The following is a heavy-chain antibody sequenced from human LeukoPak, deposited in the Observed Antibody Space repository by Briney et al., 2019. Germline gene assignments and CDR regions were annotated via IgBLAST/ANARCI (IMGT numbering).Heavy chain of an antibody. Sequence: ASVKVSCKASGYTFTYYYIHWVRQAPGQGLEWMGWIVPHSGGTNYAQNYQGRITMTRDTSISTAYMELSSLRSDDTAVYYCARNAYCDSTNCYAWFDPWGQGTLVTVSS. CDR2: IVPHSGGT. V-gene: IGHV1-2*02. CDR1: GYTFTYYY. CDR3: ARNAYCDSTNCYAWFDP. D-gene: IGHD2-2*01. J-gene: IGHJ5*02.